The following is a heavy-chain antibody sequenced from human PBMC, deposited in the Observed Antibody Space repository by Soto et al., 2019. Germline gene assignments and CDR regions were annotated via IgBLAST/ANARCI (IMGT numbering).Heavy chain of an antibody. D-gene: IGHD3-3*01. V-gene: IGHV1-18*01. Sequence: QVQLVQSGAEVKKPGASVKVSCKASGYTFTSYGISWVRQAPGQGLEWMGWISAYNGNTNYAQKLQGRVTMTTDTSTSTAYMELRSLRSDDTAVYYCARDTRVVIVYYYYGMDVWGQGTTVTASS. CDR2: ISAYNGNT. CDR1: GYTFTSYG. CDR3: ARDTRVVIVYYYYGMDV. J-gene: IGHJ6*02.